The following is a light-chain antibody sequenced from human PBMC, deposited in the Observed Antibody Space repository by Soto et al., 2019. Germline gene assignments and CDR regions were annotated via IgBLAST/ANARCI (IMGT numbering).Light chain of an antibody. V-gene: IGKV3-20*01. CDR3: QQYGVTPPNT. J-gene: IGKJ4*01. CDR1: QSLSSNY. Sequence: EIVLTQSPGTLSLSPGERATLSCRASQSLSSNYLAWYQQKPGQAPRLLVYGASSRATGIPDRFSGSGSGTDFTLTISRLEPEDLAVYYCQQYGVTPPNTFGGGTKVEV. CDR2: GAS.